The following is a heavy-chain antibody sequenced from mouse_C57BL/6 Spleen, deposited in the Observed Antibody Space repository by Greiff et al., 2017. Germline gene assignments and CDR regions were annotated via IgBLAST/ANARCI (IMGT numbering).Heavy chain of an antibody. CDR3: ARSGIYDGFYYAMDY. Sequence: EVQLQQSGPELVKPGASVKIPCKASGYTFTDYNMDWVKQSHGQSLEWIGDINPNNGGPIYNQKFKGKATLTVDKSSSTAYMELRSLTSEDTAVYYCARSGIYDGFYYAMDYWGQGTSVTVSS. CDR2: INPNNGGP. D-gene: IGHD2-3*01. CDR1: GYTFTDYN. V-gene: IGHV1-18*01. J-gene: IGHJ4*01.